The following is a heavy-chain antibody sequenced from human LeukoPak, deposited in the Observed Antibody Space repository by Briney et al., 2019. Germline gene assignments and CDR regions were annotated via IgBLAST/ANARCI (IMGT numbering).Heavy chain of an antibody. D-gene: IGHD4-17*01. CDR2: IYYSGST. V-gene: IGHV4-39*07. J-gene: IGHJ6*03. CDR3: ASGVGLTTVTVVYYYYYMDV. CDR1: GGSISSSGYY. Sequence: SETLSLTCTVSGGSISSSGYYWGWLRQPPGKGLEWIGSIYYSGSTYYNPSLKSRVTISVDTSKNQFSLKLSSVTAADTAVYYCASGVGLTTVTVVYYYYYMDVWGKGTTVTVSS.